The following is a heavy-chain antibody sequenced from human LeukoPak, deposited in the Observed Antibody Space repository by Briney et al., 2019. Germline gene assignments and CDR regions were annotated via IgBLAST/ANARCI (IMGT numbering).Heavy chain of an antibody. J-gene: IGHJ4*02. V-gene: IGHV3-53*01. Sequence: GGSLRLSCAASGFTVSSSYMSWVRQAPGKGLEWVSLIYSGGSTYYAASVKGRFTISRDNSKNTLYLQMNSLRPEDTTVYYCAKGYNYAYEYWGQGTLVTVSS. CDR3: AKGYNYAYEY. CDR2: IYSGGST. CDR1: GFTVSSSY. D-gene: IGHD5-18*01.